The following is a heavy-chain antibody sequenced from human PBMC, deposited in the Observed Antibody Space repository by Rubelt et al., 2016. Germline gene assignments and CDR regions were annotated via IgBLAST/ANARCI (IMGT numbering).Heavy chain of an antibody. Sequence: GYTFTGYYMHWMRQAPGQGLEWMGWINPNSGGTNYAQKFQGRVTMTRDTSISTAYMELSRLRSDDTAVYYCARPRYWNYYGMDVWGQGTTVTVSS. J-gene: IGHJ6*02. CDR2: INPNSGGT. CDR3: ARPRYWNYYGMDV. CDR1: GYTFTGYY. D-gene: IGHD2-21*01. V-gene: IGHV1-2*02.